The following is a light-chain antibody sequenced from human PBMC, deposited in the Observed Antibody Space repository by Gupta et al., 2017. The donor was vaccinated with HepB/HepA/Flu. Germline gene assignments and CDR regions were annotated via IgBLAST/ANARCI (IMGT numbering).Light chain of an antibody. CDR2: AAS. V-gene: IGKV1-39*01. CDR1: QSISSY. J-gene: IGKJ1*01. CDR3: QQGYSTPVET. Sequence: DIQMTQSPSSLSASVGDRVTITCRASQSISSYLNWYQQKPGKAPKLLIYAASSLQSGVPSRFSGSGSGTDFTLTISSLQPEDFATYYCQQGYSTPVETFGQGTKVEIK.